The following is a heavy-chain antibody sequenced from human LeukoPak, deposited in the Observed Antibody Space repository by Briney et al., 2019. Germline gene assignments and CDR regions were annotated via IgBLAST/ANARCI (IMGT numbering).Heavy chain of an antibody. CDR1: GGSFSGYY. V-gene: IGHV4-34*01. Sequence: SETLSLTCAVYGGSFSGYYWSWIRQPPGKGLEWIGEINHSGSTNYNPSLKSRVTISVDTSKNQFSLKLSSVTAADTAVYYCARPPSIAAWYFDLWGRGTLVTVSP. CDR3: ARPPSIAAWYFDL. CDR2: INHSGST. D-gene: IGHD6-6*01. J-gene: IGHJ2*01.